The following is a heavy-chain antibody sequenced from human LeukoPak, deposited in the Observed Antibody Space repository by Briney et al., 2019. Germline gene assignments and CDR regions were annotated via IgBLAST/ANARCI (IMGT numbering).Heavy chain of an antibody. CDR2: IYYSGST. V-gene: IGHV4-39*07. CDR3: ARGKRGYYDSSGYRYYYYYYMDV. CDR1: GGSISSSSYY. J-gene: IGHJ6*03. Sequence: SETLSLTCTVSGGSISSSSYYWGWIRQPPGKGLEWIGSIYYSGSTYYNPSLKSRVTISVDTSKNQFSLKLSSVTAADTAVYYCARGKRGYYDSSGYRYYYYYYMDVWGKGTTVTVSS. D-gene: IGHD3-22*01.